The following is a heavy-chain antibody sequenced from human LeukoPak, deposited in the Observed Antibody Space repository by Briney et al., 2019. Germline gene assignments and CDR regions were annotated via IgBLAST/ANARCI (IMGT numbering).Heavy chain of an antibody. CDR2: INPNSGGT. V-gene: IGHV1-2*02. CDR3: ARNLWFGESSDAFDM. Sequence: ASVKVSCKASGYTFTSYAMNWVRQAPGQGLEWMGWINPNSGGTNYAQKFQGRVTMTRDTSISTAYMDMSSLRSDDTAVYYCARNLWFGESSDAFDMWGQGTMVTVSS. CDR1: GYTFTSYA. D-gene: IGHD3-10*01. J-gene: IGHJ3*02.